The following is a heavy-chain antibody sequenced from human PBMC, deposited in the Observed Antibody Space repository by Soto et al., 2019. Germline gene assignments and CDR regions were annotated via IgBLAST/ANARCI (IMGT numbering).Heavy chain of an antibody. D-gene: IGHD2-15*01. J-gene: IGHJ4*02. V-gene: IGHV4-34*01. CDR3: ARAFSCSGGSCYFIDY. CDR2: INHSGST. Sequence: SETLSLTCAVYGGSFSGYYWSWIRQPPGKGLEWIGEINHSGSTMYKPSLKSRVTILVDTSKNQVSLKLNFVTAADTAVFYCARAFSCSGGSCYFIDYWGQGTLVTVSS. CDR1: GGSFSGYY.